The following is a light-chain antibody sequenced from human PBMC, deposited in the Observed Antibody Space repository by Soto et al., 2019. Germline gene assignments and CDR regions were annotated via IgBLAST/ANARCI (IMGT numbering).Light chain of an antibody. V-gene: IGKV3-15*01. CDR3: QQYNNWPLT. CDR2: GAF. J-gene: IGKJ4*01. CDR1: QSVSSN. Sequence: EIVMTQSPATLSVSPGERATLSCRASQSVSSNLAWYQHKPGQAPRLLIYGAFTRATGIPVRFSGSGSGTEFTLTISSMQSEEFAVYYCQQYNNWPLTFGGGTKVEIK.